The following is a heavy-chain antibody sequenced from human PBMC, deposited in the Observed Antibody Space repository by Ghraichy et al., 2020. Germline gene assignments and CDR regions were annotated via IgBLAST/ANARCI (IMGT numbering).Heavy chain of an antibody. CDR2: ISGSGGST. J-gene: IGHJ4*02. CDR1: GFTFSSYA. CDR3: ANSPVAYYYDSSGSSFDY. D-gene: IGHD3-22*01. Sequence: GGSLRLSCAASGFTFSSYAMSWVRQAPGKGLEWVSAISGSGGSTYYADSVKGRFTISRDNSKNTLYLQMNSLRAEDTAVYYCANSPVAYYYDSSGSSFDYWGQGTLVTVSS. V-gene: IGHV3-23*01.